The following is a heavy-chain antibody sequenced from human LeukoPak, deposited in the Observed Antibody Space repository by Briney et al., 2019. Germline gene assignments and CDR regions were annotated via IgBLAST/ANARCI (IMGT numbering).Heavy chain of an antibody. CDR3: ARSRTYDFWNDPLID. D-gene: IGHD3-3*01. Sequence: HPGGSLRLSCAASGFTFSSNGMNWVRQAPGKGLEWVSYISATGGTIYYADSVKGRFTISRDNAKNSLYLQMNSLRAEDTAVYYCARSRTYDFWNDPLIDWGQGTLVTVSS. V-gene: IGHV3-48*03. CDR1: GFTFSSNG. CDR2: ISATGGTI. J-gene: IGHJ4*02.